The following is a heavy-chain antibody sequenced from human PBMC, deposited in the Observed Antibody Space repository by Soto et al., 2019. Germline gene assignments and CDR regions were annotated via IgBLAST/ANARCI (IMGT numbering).Heavy chain of an antibody. CDR2: INAGNGNT. Sequence: VQLVQCGAEVKQPGASVKVSCKASGYTFTSYAMHWVRQAPGQRLEWMGWINAGNGNTKYSQKFQGRVTITRDTSASTAYMELSSLRSEDTAVYYCARSDSSSWYPYYFDYWGQGTLVTVSS. CDR3: ARSDSSSWYPYYFDY. D-gene: IGHD6-13*01. V-gene: IGHV1-3*01. J-gene: IGHJ4*02. CDR1: GYTFTSYA.